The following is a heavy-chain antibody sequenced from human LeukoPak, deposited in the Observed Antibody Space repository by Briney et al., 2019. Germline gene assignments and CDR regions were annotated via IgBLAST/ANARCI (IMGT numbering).Heavy chain of an antibody. CDR2: INWNGGST. CDR1: GFTFDDYG. V-gene: IGHV3-20*04. D-gene: IGHD3-3*01. J-gene: IGHJ4*02. CDR3: ARGLRFLEWSFIDY. Sequence: PGGSLRLSCAASGFTFDDYGMSWVRQAPGKGLEWVSGINWNGGSTGYADSVKGRFTISRDNAKNSLYLQMNSLRAEDTALYYCARGLRFLEWSFIDYWGQGTLVTVSS.